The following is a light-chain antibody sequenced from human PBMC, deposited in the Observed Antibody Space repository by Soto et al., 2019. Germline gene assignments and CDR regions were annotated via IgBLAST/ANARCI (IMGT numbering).Light chain of an antibody. Sequence: IQMTKSPSTLSASVGDRVSVTCRASQGIRNDLSWYQQKPGKAPKLLIYAAYTLQSEVPSRFSGRGSGTDFTLTISSLQPEDFATYYCLQDYEYPWTFGRGTKVDIK. CDR1: QGIRND. CDR2: AAY. CDR3: LQDYEYPWT. J-gene: IGKJ1*01. V-gene: IGKV1-6*01.